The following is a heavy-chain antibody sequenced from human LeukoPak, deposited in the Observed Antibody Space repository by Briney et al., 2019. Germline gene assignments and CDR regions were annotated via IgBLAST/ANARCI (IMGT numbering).Heavy chain of an antibody. Sequence: EASVKASCKASGYTFTSYAMHWVRQAPGQRLEWMGWINAGNGNTKYSQKFQGRVTITRDTSASTAYMELSSLRSEDTAVYYCARDLSRITMVRGVNGMDVWGKGTTVTVSS. CDR3: ARDLSRITMVRGVNGMDV. CDR2: INAGNGNT. D-gene: IGHD3-10*01. V-gene: IGHV1-3*01. J-gene: IGHJ6*04. CDR1: GYTFTSYA.